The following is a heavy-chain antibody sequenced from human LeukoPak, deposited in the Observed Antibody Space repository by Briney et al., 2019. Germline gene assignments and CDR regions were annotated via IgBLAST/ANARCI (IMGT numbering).Heavy chain of an antibody. CDR1: GFTFSEHY. Sequence: GGALRLSCAASGFTFSEHYMSWIRQAPGKGPEWVSYISTSSTYTNYADSVKGRFTISRDNAKNSLYLQMNSLRAEDTAVYYCARCYCTSTSCYRAFDYWGQGTLVTVSS. CDR3: ARCYCTSTSCYRAFDY. J-gene: IGHJ4*02. D-gene: IGHD2-2*02. V-gene: IGHV3-11*03. CDR2: ISTSSTYT.